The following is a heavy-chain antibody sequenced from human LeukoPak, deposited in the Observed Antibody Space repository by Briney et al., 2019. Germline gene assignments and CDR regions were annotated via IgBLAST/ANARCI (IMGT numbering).Heavy chain of an antibody. J-gene: IGHJ4*02. CDR2: ISGSGGST. D-gene: IGHD1-26*01. V-gene: IGHV3-23*01. CDR1: GFTFSSYA. CDR3: AKLPRVGATEKGDY. Sequence: PGGSLRLSCAASGFTFSSYAMSRVRQAPGKGLEWVSAISGSGGSTYYADSVKGRFTISRDNSKNTLYLQMNSLRAEDTAVYYCAKLPRVGATEKGDYWGQGTLVTVSS.